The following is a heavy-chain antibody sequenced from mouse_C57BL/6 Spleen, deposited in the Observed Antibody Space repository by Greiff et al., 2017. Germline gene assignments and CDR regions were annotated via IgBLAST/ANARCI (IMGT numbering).Heavy chain of an antibody. V-gene: IGHV14-2*01. D-gene: IGHD1-1*01. J-gene: IGHJ2*01. CDR2: IYPEDGET. CDR1: GFNIKDYY. Sequence: VQLQQSGAELVKPGASVKLSCTASGFNIKDYYMHWVKQRTEQGLEWIGRIYPEDGETKHAQKFQGKATITADTSCNTAYLQLSSRTSEDTADYYGARATTTVVAPFDYWGQGTTLTVSS. CDR3: ARATTTVVAPFDY.